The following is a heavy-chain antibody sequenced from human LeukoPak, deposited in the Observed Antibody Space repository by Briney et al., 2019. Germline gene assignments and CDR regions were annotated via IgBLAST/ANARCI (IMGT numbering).Heavy chain of an antibody. D-gene: IGHD4-17*01. CDR3: ARDYGSYYFDY. CDR2: IYYSGST. CDR1: GGSISSSSYY. V-gene: IGHV4-39*02. Sequence: SETLSLTCTVSGGSISSSSYYWGWIRQPPGKGLEWIGTIYYSGSTSYCPSLKSRVTISVDTSKNLFSLKLSSVTAADTAVYYCARDYGSYYFDYWGQGTLVTVPS. J-gene: IGHJ4*02.